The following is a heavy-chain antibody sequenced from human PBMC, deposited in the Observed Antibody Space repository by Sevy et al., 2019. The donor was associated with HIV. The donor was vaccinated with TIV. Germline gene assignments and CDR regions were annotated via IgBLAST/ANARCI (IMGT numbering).Heavy chain of an antibody. V-gene: IGHV3-30*04. CDR2: ICNDGSNE. J-gene: IGHJ1*01. Sequence: GGSLRLSCAVSGFNLRSHAMHWVRQAPGKGLEWVAVICNDGSNEVYADSVKGRFTISRDNSKKTLYLQPNSRRGEGTAVYYCARDTRGYRFGLLEYWGRGTRVTVS. D-gene: IGHD5-12*01. CDR3: ARDTRGYRFGLLEY. CDR1: GFNLRSHA.